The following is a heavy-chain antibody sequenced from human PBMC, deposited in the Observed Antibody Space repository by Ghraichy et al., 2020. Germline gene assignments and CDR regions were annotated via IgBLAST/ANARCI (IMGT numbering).Heavy chain of an antibody. J-gene: IGHJ6*02. D-gene: IGHD3-3*01. CDR3: TKDSRKLRPGRTIAGVVSRGDFSYYYGMAV. CDR2: SVTRNEGVTS. CDR1: GFSFTDAW. Sequence: GESLNISCRVSGFSFTDAWMSWVRQAPGKGLEWVGRSVTRNEGVTSQYAAPAKGRFTISRDDSTNTLYLQMNSLRTDDPGVYFCTKDSRKLRPGRTIAGVVSRGDFSYYYGMAVWGQGTTVTVSS. V-gene: IGHV3-15*04.